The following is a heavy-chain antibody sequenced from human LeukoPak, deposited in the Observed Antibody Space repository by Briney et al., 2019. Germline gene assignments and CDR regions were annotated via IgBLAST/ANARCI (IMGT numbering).Heavy chain of an antibody. CDR1: GFTFSSHG. CDR3: ARGCGGTPGCYIIDN. J-gene: IGHJ4*02. Sequence: GGSLRLSCEASGFTFSSHGMHWVRQPPGKGLEWVAVIWNDGSDKYYGDSVKGRFTVSRGNSKNTLYLQMDSLRAEDTAVYYCARGCGGTPGCYIIDNWGQGTLVTVSS. CDR2: IWNDGSDK. V-gene: IGHV3-33*01. D-gene: IGHD2-21*01.